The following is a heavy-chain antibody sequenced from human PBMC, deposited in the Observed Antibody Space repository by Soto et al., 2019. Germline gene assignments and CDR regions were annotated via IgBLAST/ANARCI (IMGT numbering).Heavy chain of an antibody. CDR1: GYSFTSYW. CDR3: ATSETYNWFDP. J-gene: IGHJ5*02. CDR2: TYPEDSQT. Sequence: GESLKISCKASGYSFTSYWIGWVRQISGKGLEWMGITYPEDSQTLYSPSFQGQVTISVDKSISTVYLQWSSLKASDTATYYCATSETYNWFDPWGQGTLVTVSS. V-gene: IGHV5-51*01.